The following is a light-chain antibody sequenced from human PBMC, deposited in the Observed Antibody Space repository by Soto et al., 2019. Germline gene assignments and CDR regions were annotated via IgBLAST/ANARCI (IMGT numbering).Light chain of an antibody. J-gene: IGKJ4*01. CDR1: QSVSSY. CDR3: QQRSNWPQGLT. CDR2: DAS. Sequence: EIVLTQSPATLSLSPGERATLSCRASQSVSSYLAWYQQKPGQAPRLLIYDASNRATGIPARFSCSGSGTDFTLTISSLEPEDFAVYYCQQRSNWPQGLTFGGGTKVEIK. V-gene: IGKV3-11*01.